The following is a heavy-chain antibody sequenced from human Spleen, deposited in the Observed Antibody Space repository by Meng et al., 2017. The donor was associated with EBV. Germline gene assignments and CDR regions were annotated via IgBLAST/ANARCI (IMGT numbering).Heavy chain of an antibody. V-gene: IGHV1-3*01. CDR3: ARDEMTTGFDY. Sequence: QVQLVQSGAEVKKPGAAVKVSCKASGYTFTGYVIHWVRQAPGQRLEWMGWIHAGIGNTKYSQKFQGRVTITRDTSASTAYMELSRLRSDDTALYYCARDEMTTGFDYWGQGSLVTVSS. J-gene: IGHJ4*02. CDR2: IHAGIGNT. D-gene: IGHD4-17*01. CDR1: GYTFTGYV.